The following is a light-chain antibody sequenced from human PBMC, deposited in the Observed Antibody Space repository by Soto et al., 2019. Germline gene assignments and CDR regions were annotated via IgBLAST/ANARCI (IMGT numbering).Light chain of an antibody. V-gene: IGKV1-17*01. CDR3: LQHDSYPRT. CDR2: GAS. Sequence: DIQMTQSPSSLFASVGDRVTITCRASQGIRNNLGWYQQRPGEAPKRLIYGASSLQRGVPSRFSGSGSGTEFTLTISSLRPEDCATYYCLQHDSYPRTFGQGTKLEIK. CDR1: QGIRNN. J-gene: IGKJ1*01.